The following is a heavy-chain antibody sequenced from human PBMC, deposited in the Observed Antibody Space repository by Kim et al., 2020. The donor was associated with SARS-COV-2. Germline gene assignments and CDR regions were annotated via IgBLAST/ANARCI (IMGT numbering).Heavy chain of an antibody. Sequence: GGSLRLSCAASGFTFSSYAMSWVRQAPGKGLEWVSAISGSGGSTYYADSVKGRFTISRDNSKNTLYLQMNSLRAEDTAVYYCAKVGITMVRGVKSNWFDPWGQGTLVTVSS. V-gene: IGHV3-23*01. CDR3: AKVGITMVRGVKSNWFDP. J-gene: IGHJ5*02. D-gene: IGHD3-10*01. CDR1: GFTFSSYA. CDR2: ISGSGGST.